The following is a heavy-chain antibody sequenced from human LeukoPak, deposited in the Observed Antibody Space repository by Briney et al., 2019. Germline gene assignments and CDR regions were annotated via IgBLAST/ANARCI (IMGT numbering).Heavy chain of an antibody. CDR2: IYYSGST. J-gene: IGHJ4*02. CDR3: ARRALIAVAGTRHFDY. Sequence: SSDTLSLTCTVSGGSISSSGYYWGWIRQPPGKGLEWIGSIYYSGSTYYNPSLKSRVTISVDTSKNQFSLKLSSVTAADTAVYYCARRALIAVAGTRHFDYWGQGTLVTVSS. D-gene: IGHD6-19*01. V-gene: IGHV4-39*01. CDR1: GGSISSSGYY.